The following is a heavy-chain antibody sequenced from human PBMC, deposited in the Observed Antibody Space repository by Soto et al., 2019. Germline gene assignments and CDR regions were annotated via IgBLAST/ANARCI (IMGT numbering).Heavy chain of an antibody. D-gene: IGHD6-13*01. CDR2: MNPNSGNT. V-gene: IGHV1-8*01. CDR1: GYTFTSYD. J-gene: IGHJ6*02. CDR3: ARLLSPERSSWYYYYYGMDV. Sequence: ASVKVSCKASGYTFTSYDINWVRQATGQGLEWMGWMNPNSGNTGYAQKFQGRVTMTRNTSISTAYMELSSLRSEDTAVYYCARLLSPERSSWYYYYYGMDVWGQGTTVTVSS.